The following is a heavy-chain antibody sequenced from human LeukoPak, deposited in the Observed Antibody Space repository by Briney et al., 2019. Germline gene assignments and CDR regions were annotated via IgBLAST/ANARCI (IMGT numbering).Heavy chain of an antibody. CDR2: IGYDGSNK. CDR3: ARWGLCGDTTCYAPFDY. V-gene: IGHV3-33*01. J-gene: IGHJ4*02. D-gene: IGHD2-2*01. Sequence: PGGSLRLSCAASGFTFSSYGMHWVRRAPGKGLEWVAFIGYDGSNKNYADSVKGRFTISRDNSKNTLYLQMNSLRAEDTAVYYCARWGLCGDTTCYAPFDYWGQGILVTVSS. CDR1: GFTFSSYG.